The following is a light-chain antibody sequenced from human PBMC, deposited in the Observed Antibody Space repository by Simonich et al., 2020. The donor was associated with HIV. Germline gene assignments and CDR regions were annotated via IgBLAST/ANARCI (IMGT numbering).Light chain of an antibody. CDR2: AAS. Sequence: IPLTQSPSSVSSSVGDKVTITCRGSQGINRLLAWYQQRPGKAPNLLIYAASTLQSGVPSRFSGSGSGTDFTLTISCLQSEDFATYYCQQYYSYPWTFGQGTKVEIK. CDR3: QQYYSYPWT. CDR1: QGINRL. J-gene: IGKJ1*01. V-gene: IGKV1-8*01.